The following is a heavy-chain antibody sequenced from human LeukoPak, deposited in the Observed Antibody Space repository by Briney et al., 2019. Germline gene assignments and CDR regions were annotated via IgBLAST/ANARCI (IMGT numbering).Heavy chain of an antibody. CDR2: ISGSSTSI. CDR3: VRGHSVYDFLVY. CDR1: GFTFSNYN. V-gene: IGHV3-48*01. D-gene: IGHD5/OR15-5a*01. Sequence: GGSLRLSCAASGFTFSNYNMIWVRQAPGKGLEWLSFISGSSTSIHYADSVRGRITISRDNAKNSLFLQMNGLRADDSAVYYCVRGHSVYDFLVYWGQGVLVTVSS. J-gene: IGHJ4*02.